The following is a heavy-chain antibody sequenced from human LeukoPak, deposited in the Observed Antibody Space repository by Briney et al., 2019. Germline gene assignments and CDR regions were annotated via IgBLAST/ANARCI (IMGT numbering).Heavy chain of an antibody. CDR2: INTNTGNP. V-gene: IGHV7-4-1*02. J-gene: IGHJ5*02. Sequence: GASVKVSCKASGYTFTSYAMNWVRQAPGQGLEWMGWINTNTGNPTYAQGLTGRFVFSLDTSVSTAYLQISSLKAEDTAVYYCAREASSGYYYGHLFWFDPWGQGTLVTVSS. CDR3: AREASSGYYYGHLFWFDP. CDR1: GYTFTSYA. D-gene: IGHD3-22*01.